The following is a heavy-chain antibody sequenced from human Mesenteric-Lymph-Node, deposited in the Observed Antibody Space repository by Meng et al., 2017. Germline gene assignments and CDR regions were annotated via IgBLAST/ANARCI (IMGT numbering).Heavy chain of an antibody. J-gene: IGHJ4*02. CDR1: GGPISSYY. CDR2: IHYSGST. CDR3: ARSPRPYEFDY. D-gene: IGHD3-3*01. V-gene: IGHV4-59*01. Sequence: QVQLQESGPGLAKPSESLSLTCTVSGGPISSYYWSWIRQPPGKGLEWIGYIHYSGSTNYNPSLKSRVTISVETSKIQFSLKVSSVTAADTAVYYCARSPRPYEFDYWGQGTLVTVSS.